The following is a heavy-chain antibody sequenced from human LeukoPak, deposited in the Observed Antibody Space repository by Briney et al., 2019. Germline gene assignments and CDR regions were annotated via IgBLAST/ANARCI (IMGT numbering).Heavy chain of an antibody. V-gene: IGHV1-46*01. D-gene: IGHD4-17*01. CDR3: ARDHNGDYYFDY. CDR2: INPSGGST. Sequence: ASVKVSCKASGYTFTSYYMHLVRQAPGQGLEWMGIINPSGGSTSYAQKFQGRVTMTRDTSTSTVYMELSSLRSEDTAVYYCARDHNGDYYFDYWGQGTLVTVSS. CDR1: GYTFTSYY. J-gene: IGHJ4*02.